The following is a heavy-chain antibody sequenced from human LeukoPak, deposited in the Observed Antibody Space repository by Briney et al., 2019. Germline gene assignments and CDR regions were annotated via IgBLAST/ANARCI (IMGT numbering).Heavy chain of an antibody. CDR2: IIPIFGTA. CDR1: GVTFSSYA. J-gene: IGHJ4*02. CDR3: ARDLVSDYGSGSYYNDD. D-gene: IGHD3-10*01. V-gene: IGHV1-69*13. Sequence: GASVKVSCKASGVTFSSYAIRWGRQGPGQGLEWMGGIIPIFGTANFAQTFQGRVAVTADESTSTAYMELSSLGSEDTAGYYCARDLVSDYGSGSYYNDDWGQGALVTVSS.